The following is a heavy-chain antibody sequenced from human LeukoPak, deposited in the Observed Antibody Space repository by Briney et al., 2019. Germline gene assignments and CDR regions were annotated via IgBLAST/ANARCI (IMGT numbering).Heavy chain of an antibody. J-gene: IGHJ4*02. Sequence: PGGSLRLSCAASGFTFSTYSMNWVRQAPGKGLEWVSYISSSSSYIYYADSVRGRFTISRDNAKNSLYLQMNSLRAEDTAVYYCARDVPYSTNGVCYTFDLYYWGQGTLVTVSS. V-gene: IGHV3-21*01. CDR1: GFTFSTYS. D-gene: IGHD2-8*01. CDR2: ISSSSSYI. CDR3: ARDVPYSTNGVCYTFDLYY.